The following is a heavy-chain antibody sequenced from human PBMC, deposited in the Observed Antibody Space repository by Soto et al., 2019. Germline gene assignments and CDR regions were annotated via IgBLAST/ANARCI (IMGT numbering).Heavy chain of an antibody. CDR3: ARSGDNYNLLDY. CDR1: GFTFNEYY. D-gene: IGHD1-1*01. CDR2: SSNSGTFA. Sequence: GGSLRLSCAASGFTFNEYYMSWLRQAPGKGLEWISYSSNSGTFARYADSVKGRFSISRDNAKNSLYLQINSLRGDDTAIYYCARSGDNYNLLDYWGQGTPVTVSS. V-gene: IGHV3-11*06. J-gene: IGHJ4*02.